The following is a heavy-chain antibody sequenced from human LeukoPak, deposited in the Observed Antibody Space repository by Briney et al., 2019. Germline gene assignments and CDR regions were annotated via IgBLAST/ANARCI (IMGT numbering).Heavy chain of an antibody. CDR1: GYTFTGYY. Sequence: GASVKVSCKASGYTFTGYYMHWVRQAPGQGLEWMGWINPDSGGTNYAQKFQGRVTMTRDTSITTAYIELSRLTSDDTAVYYCARDLGYSRRYYDFSDWGQGTLVTVSS. V-gene: IGHV1-2*02. CDR3: ARDLGYSRRYYDFSD. J-gene: IGHJ4*02. D-gene: IGHD3-3*01. CDR2: INPDSGGT.